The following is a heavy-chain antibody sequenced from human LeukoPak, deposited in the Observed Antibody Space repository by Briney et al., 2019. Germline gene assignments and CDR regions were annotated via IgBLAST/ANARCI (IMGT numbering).Heavy chain of an antibody. J-gene: IGHJ6*03. CDR2: INHSGST. Sequence: SETLSLTCADYGGSFSGYYWSWIRQPPGKGLEWIGEINHSGSTNYNPSLKSRVTISVDTSKNQFSLKLSSVTAADTAVYYCARGVDYYYYYYMDVWGKGTTVTISS. V-gene: IGHV4-34*01. CDR1: GGSFSGYY. CDR3: ARGVDYYYYYYMDV.